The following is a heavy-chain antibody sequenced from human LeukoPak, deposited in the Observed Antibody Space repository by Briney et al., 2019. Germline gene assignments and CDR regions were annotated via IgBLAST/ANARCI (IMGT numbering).Heavy chain of an antibody. CDR3: ARKFDRDGAY. CDR1: GFTFSEYY. D-gene: IGHD5-24*01. CDR2: ISADSDKI. Sequence: PGGSLRLSCAASGFTFSEYYMNWIRQAPGKGLEWVSHISADSDKIYYADSVKGRFTISRDNTKSSVSLQLNSLRAEDTAVYYCARKFDRDGAYWGRGTLVIVSS. V-gene: IGHV3-11*01. J-gene: IGHJ4*02.